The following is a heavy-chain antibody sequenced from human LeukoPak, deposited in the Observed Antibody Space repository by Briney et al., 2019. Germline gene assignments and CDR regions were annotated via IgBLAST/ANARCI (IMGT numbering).Heavy chain of an antibody. CDR1: GYTFTSYA. D-gene: IGHD3-3*01. CDR2: IIPIFGTA. J-gene: IGHJ5*02. V-gene: IGHV1-69*13. Sequence: GASVKVSCKASGYTFTSYAMNWVRQAPGQGLEWMGGIIPIFGTANYAQKFQGRVTITADESTSTAYMELSSLRSEDTAVYYCARAPELRFLEWLSTSWFDPWGQGTLVTVSS. CDR3: ARAPELRFLEWLSTSWFDP.